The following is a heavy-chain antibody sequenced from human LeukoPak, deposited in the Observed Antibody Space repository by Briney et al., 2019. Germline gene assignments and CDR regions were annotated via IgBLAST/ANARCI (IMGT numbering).Heavy chain of an antibody. CDR2: IYDSGST. CDR1: GGSISSGSYY. V-gene: IGHV4-61*01. Sequence: SETLSLTCTVSGGSISSGSYYWSWIRLPPGKGLEWIGYIYDSGSTNYNPSPKSRVTISVDTSKNQFSLKLSSVTAADTAVYYCARASGSNGHYYYYMDVWGKGTTVTVSS. J-gene: IGHJ6*03. CDR3: ARASGSNGHYYYYMDV. D-gene: IGHD6-13*01.